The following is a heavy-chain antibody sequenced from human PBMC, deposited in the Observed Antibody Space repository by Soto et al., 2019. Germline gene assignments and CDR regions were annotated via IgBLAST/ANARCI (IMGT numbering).Heavy chain of an antibody. Sequence: SETLSLTCTVSGGCISSSSYYWGWFLQPPGKDLEWIGIIYYSGSTYYNPSLKSRVTISVDTFKNQFSLKLSSVTAADTAVYYCARHSNGDGYNYGYYYGMDVWGQGTTVTVSS. CDR2: IYYSGST. CDR1: GGCISSSSYY. D-gene: IGHD5-12*01. CDR3: ARHSNGDGYNYGYYYGMDV. J-gene: IGHJ6*02. V-gene: IGHV4-39*01.